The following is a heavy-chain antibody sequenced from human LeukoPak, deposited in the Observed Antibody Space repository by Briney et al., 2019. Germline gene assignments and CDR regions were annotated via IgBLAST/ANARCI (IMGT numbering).Heavy chain of an antibody. CDR3: ARDVDIVVVPAAHYYYYGMDV. D-gene: IGHD2-2*03. CDR1: GYTFTSYA. Sequence: ASVKVSFKASGYTFTSYAMNWVRQAPGQGLEWMGWINTNTGNPTYAQGFTGRFVFSLDTSVSTAYLQISSLKAEDTAVYYCARDVDIVVVPAAHYYYYGMDVWGQGTTVTVSS. J-gene: IGHJ6*02. CDR2: INTNTGNP. V-gene: IGHV7-4-1*02.